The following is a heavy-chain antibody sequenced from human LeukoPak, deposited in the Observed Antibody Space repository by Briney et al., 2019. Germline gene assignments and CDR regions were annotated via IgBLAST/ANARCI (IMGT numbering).Heavy chain of an antibody. V-gene: IGHV3-30*02. D-gene: IGHD1-1*01. J-gene: IGHJ6*03. Sequence: PGGSLRLSCAASEFTFSNYGMHWVRQTPGKGLEWVASMGNDGNFKTYADSVKGRFSISRDNSKKTLYLEMNSLRPEDTAVYYCARTTEAHSWRTRYYDYYMDVWGKGTTVTVSS. CDR3: ARTTEAHSWRTRYYDYYMDV. CDR2: MGNDGNFK. CDR1: EFTFSNYG.